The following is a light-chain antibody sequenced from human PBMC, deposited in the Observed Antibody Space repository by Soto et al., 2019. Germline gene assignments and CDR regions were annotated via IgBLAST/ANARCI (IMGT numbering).Light chain of an antibody. CDR3: QQYGSSSRT. V-gene: IGKV3-20*01. Sequence: DIVLTQSPGTLSLSPGERATLSCRASQSVSSYLAWYQQKPGQAPRLLIYGASSRATGIPDRFSGGGSGTDFTLTISRLEPEDFAVYYCQQYGSSSRTFGQGTKVEAK. J-gene: IGKJ1*01. CDR1: QSVSSY. CDR2: GAS.